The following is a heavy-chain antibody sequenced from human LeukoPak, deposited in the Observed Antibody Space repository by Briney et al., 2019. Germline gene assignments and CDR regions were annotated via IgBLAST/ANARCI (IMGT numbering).Heavy chain of an antibody. CDR2: ISSSSSYI. Sequence: GGSLRLSCAASGFTFSSYSMNWVRQTPGKGLEWVSSISSSSSYIYYADSVKGRFTISRDNAKNSLYLQMNSLRAEDTAVYYCASDFWEGATPLGYWGQGTLVTVSS. CDR3: ASDFWEGATPLGY. CDR1: GFTFSSYS. J-gene: IGHJ4*02. V-gene: IGHV3-21*01. D-gene: IGHD1-26*01.